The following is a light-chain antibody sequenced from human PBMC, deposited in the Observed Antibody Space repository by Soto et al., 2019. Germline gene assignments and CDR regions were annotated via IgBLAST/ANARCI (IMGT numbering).Light chain of an antibody. CDR1: SSDVGGYNY. CDR2: DVS. CDR3: SSYTSSSTPV. J-gene: IGLJ2*01. V-gene: IGLV2-14*01. Sequence: QSALTQPASMSGSPGQSITISCTGTSSDVGGYNYVSWYQQHPGKAPKVMIYDVSNRPSGVSNRFSGSKSGNTASLTISGLQAEDEADYYCSSYTSSSTPVFGGGTKVTVL.